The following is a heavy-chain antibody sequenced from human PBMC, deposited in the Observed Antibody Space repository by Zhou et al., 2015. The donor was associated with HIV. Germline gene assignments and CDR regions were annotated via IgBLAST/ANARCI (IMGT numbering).Heavy chain of an antibody. CDR2: ISGSGGST. J-gene: IGHJ1*01. D-gene: IGHD3-10*01. Sequence: EVQLFGVWGEAWYSLGGSLRLSCAASGFTFSSYAMSWVRQAPGKGLEWVSAISGSGGSTYYADSVKGRFTISRDNSKNTLYLQMNSLRAEDTAVYYCAKDTPLYGSGSYKSTAAEYFQHWGQGTLVTVSS. CDR3: AKDTPLYGSGSYKSTAAEYFQH. V-gene: IGHV3-23*01. CDR1: GFTFSSYA.